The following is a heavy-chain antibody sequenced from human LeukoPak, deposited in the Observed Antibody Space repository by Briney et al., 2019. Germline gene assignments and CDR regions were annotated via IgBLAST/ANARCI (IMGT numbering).Heavy chain of an antibody. CDR1: GSSISSSSYY. D-gene: IGHD4-17*01. Sequence: PSETLSLTCTVSGSSISSSSYYWGWIRQPPGKGLEWIGSIYYSGSTYYNPSLKSRVTISVDTSKNQFSLKLSSVTAADTAVYYCARQPLYGDYEALRFDPWGQGTLVTVSS. J-gene: IGHJ5*02. CDR2: IYYSGST. CDR3: ARQPLYGDYEALRFDP. V-gene: IGHV4-39*01.